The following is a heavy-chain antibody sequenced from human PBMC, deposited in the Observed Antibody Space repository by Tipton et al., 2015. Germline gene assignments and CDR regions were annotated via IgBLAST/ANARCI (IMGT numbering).Heavy chain of an antibody. CDR1: GFIFTDYY. CDR2: ISTNSRTI. Sequence: SLRLSCAASGFIFTDYYMSWLRQAPGKGLEWLSYISTNSRTIYYIDSVKGRFTISRDNAKNSLYLQMNSLRAEDTAVYYCARGYRMDVWGQGTTVTVSS. CDR3: ARGYRMDV. V-gene: IGHV3-11*04. J-gene: IGHJ6*01.